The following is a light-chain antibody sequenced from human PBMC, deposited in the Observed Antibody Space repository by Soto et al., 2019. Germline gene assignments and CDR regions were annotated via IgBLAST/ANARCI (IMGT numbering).Light chain of an antibody. CDR1: QTINTR. V-gene: IGKV1-5*01. Sequence: DIQMSQSPSTLSSSVGDRVTITCRATQTINTRLAWYQQKPGKAPKLLIYDVSSLESGVPSRFSGSGSGTDFTLTISSLQPEDFATYYCQQSYSTPITFGPGIKVDIK. CDR2: DVS. J-gene: IGKJ3*01. CDR3: QQSYSTPIT.